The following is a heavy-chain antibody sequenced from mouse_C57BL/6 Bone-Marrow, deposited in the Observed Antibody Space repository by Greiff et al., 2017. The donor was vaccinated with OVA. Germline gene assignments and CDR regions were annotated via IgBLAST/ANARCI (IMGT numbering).Heavy chain of an antibody. J-gene: IGHJ3*01. D-gene: IGHD3-1*01. Sequence: VQLQPPGAELVTPGASVQLSCKASGYTFTSYWLHWVQQRPGQGLEWIGMIHPTSGRPKYNEKFKSKATLTVDKSSSTAYMQLSSLTSEDSAVDYCARITASLAYWGQGTRVTVSA. V-gene: IGHV1-64*01. CDR2: IHPTSGRP. CDR3: ARITASLAY. CDR1: GYTFTSYW.